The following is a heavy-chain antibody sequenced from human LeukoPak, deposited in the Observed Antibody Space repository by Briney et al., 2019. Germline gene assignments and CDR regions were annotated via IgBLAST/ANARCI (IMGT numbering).Heavy chain of an antibody. CDR2: ISSSSSTI. D-gene: IGHD2-2*01. CDR1: GFTFSSYS. V-gene: IGHV3-48*04. J-gene: IGHJ4*02. CDR3: ARKYCSSTSCLFDC. Sequence: PGGSLRLSCAASGFTFSSYSMNWVRQGPGKGLEWVSYISSSSSTIYYADSVKGRFTISRDNAKNSLYLQMNSLRAEDTAVYYCARKYCSSTSCLFDCWGQGTLVTVSS.